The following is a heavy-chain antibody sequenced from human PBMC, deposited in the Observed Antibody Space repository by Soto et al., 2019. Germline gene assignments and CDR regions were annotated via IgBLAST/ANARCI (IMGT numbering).Heavy chain of an antibody. J-gene: IGHJ4*02. V-gene: IGHV3-21*01. CDR2: ISYNNNHI. CDR1: GFTFSTYS. D-gene: IGHD3-16*01. CDR3: ARGGLRDYFFDY. Sequence: PGGSLRLSCAASGFTFSTYSLNWVRQAPGKGLEWVSCISYNNNHIYYTDSVKGRFTISRDNAKNALYLQMDSLRAEDTAVYFCARGGLRDYFFDYWGQGTPVTVPQ.